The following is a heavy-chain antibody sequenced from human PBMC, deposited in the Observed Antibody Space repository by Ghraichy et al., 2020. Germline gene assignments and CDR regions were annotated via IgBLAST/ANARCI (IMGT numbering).Heavy chain of an antibody. V-gene: IGHV6-1*01. Sequence: SCAISGDSVSSNSVAWNWIRQSPSRGLEWLGRTYYRSKWYNDYAASLKGRITINPDTSKNQFSLQLNSMTPEDTAVYYCARDPPYGDYIGAFDYWGQGTLVTVSS. CDR2: TYYRSKWYN. J-gene: IGHJ4*02. CDR1: GDSVSSNSVA. CDR3: ARDPPYGDYIGAFDY. D-gene: IGHD4-17*01.